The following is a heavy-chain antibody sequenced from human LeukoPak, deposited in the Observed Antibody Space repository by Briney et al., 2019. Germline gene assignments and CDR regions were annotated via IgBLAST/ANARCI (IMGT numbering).Heavy chain of an antibody. V-gene: IGHV4-30-4*08. Sequence: SETLSLTCTVSGGSISSYYWSWIRQPPGKGLERIGYIYYSGSTYYNPSLKSRVTISVDTSKNQFSLKPSSVTAADTAVYYCARDEAAAGSGRFDYWGQGTLVTVSS. D-gene: IGHD6-13*01. CDR1: GGSISSYY. J-gene: IGHJ4*02. CDR3: ARDEAAAGSGRFDY. CDR2: IYYSGST.